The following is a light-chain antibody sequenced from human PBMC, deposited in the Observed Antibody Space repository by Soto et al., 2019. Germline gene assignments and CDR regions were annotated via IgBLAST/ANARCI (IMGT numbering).Light chain of an antibody. CDR3: QQRSNWLT. CDR1: QSVSSY. Sequence: EIVLTQSPATLSLSPGERATLSCRASQSVSSYFAWYQQKPGQAPRLLIYDASNRATGLPARFSGSGSGTDFPLTISRLEAEDVAVYYCQQRSNWLTFGGGTKVEIK. CDR2: DAS. J-gene: IGKJ4*01. V-gene: IGKV3-11*01.